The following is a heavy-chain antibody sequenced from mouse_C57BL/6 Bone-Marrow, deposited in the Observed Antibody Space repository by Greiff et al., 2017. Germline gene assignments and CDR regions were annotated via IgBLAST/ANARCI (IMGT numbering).Heavy chain of an antibody. V-gene: IGHV1-81*01. J-gene: IGHJ4*01. CDR2: IYPRSGHT. D-gene: IGHD2-1*01. CDR1: GYTFTSYG. CDR3: ARGNYYAMDY. Sequence: VQLMESGPELARPGASVKLSCKASGYTFTSYGISWVKQRTGQGLEWIGEIYPRSGHTYYNEKFKGKATLTADKSSSTAYMELRSLSSEYSAVCFCARGNYYAMDYWGQGTSVTVSS.